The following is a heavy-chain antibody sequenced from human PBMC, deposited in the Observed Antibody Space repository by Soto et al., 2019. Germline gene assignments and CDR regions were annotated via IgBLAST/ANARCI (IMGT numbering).Heavy chain of an antibody. Sequence: SETLSLTCAVYGGSFSGYYWSWIRQPPGKGLEWIGEINHSGSTNYNPSLKSRVTISVDTSKNQFSLKLSSVTAADTAVYYCARSNNRMVVAARSFRWFDPWGQGTLVTVSS. V-gene: IGHV4-34*01. J-gene: IGHJ5*02. CDR2: INHSGST. D-gene: IGHD2-15*01. CDR3: ARSNNRMVVAARSFRWFDP. CDR1: GGSFSGYY.